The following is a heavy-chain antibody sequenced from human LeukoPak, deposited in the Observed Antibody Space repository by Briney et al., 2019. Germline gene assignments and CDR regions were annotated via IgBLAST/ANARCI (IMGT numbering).Heavy chain of an antibody. CDR1: GGSFSGYY. Sequence: SETLSLTCAVYGGSFSGYYWSWIRQPPGKGPEWIGEINHSGSTNYNPSLKSRVTISVDTSKNQFSLKLSSVTAADTAVYYCARGSQVVVAATLGYYYYYMDVWGKGTTVTVSS. D-gene: IGHD2-15*01. CDR3: ARGSQVVVAATLGYYYYYMDV. V-gene: IGHV4-34*01. J-gene: IGHJ6*03. CDR2: INHSGST.